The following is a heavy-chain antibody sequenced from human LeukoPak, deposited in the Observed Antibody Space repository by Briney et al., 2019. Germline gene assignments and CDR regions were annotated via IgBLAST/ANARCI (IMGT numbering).Heavy chain of an antibody. CDR1: GGSISSYY. Sequence: PSETLSLTCTVSGGSISSYYMSWIRQAPGKGLEWVSYISSSGSTIYYADSVKGRFTISRDNAKNSLYLQMNSLRAEDTAVYYCAKDLAYGDYFDYWGQGTLVTVSS. CDR2: ISSSGSTI. D-gene: IGHD4-17*01. J-gene: IGHJ4*02. CDR3: AKDLAYGDYFDY. V-gene: IGHV3-11*01.